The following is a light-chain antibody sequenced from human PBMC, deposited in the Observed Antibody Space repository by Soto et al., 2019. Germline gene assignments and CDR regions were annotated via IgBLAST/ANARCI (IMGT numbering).Light chain of an antibody. CDR1: HSVSSNF. CDR2: DAS. V-gene: IGKV3-20*01. Sequence: EVVLTQSPATLSLSPGERATLSCRASHSVSSNFLAWYQQRPGQAPRLLISDASTRAPGTPDRFIGSGSGTAFTLSISSLQPEDFAVYYCQQFGGSPMYTFGRGTKLEIK. J-gene: IGKJ2*01. CDR3: QQFGGSPMYT.